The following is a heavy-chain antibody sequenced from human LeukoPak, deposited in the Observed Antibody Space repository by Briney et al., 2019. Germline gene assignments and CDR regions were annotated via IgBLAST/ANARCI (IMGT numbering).Heavy chain of an antibody. CDR3: AKEVYRQRVVQN. Sequence: GGSLRLSCAASGFTFSSYAMSWVRQAPGKGLEWVAFIPYDESNKYYADSVRGRITISRDNSKNTVYLQMNSLRTEDTAVYFCAKEVYRQRVVQNWGQGTLVTVSS. CDR2: IPYDESNK. CDR1: GFTFSSYA. J-gene: IGHJ4*02. V-gene: IGHV3-30*02. D-gene: IGHD3-3*01.